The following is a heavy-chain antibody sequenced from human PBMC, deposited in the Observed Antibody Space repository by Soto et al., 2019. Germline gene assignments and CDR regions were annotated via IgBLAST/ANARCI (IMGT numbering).Heavy chain of an antibody. CDR1: GYSFTNYG. J-gene: IGHJ6*03. V-gene: IGHV1-18*01. CDR3: ARDRGVAPPVAGNTHYYYYMDV. Sequence: QDQLVQSGAEVKKPGASVTVSCKASGYSFTNYGITWVRQAPGQGLEWMGWISGFNGNTQYAQKLQGRVTRTTDASTSTAYMELRSLRSDDTAVYYCARDRGVAPPVAGNTHYYYYMDVWGKGTTVTVSS. D-gene: IGHD6-19*01. CDR2: ISGFNGNT.